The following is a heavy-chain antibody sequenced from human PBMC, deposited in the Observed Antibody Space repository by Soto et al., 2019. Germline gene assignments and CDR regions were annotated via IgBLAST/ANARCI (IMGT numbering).Heavy chain of an antibody. CDR2: IKQDGSEK. CDR3: ARDRDYGSGSEWFDP. D-gene: IGHD3-10*01. CDR1: GFTFSSYW. J-gene: IGHJ5*02. V-gene: IGHV3-7*01. Sequence: GGSLRLSCAASGFTFSSYWMSWVRQAPGKGLEWVANIKQDGSEKYYVDSVKGRFTISRDNAKNSLYLQMNSLRAEDTAVYYCARDRDYGSGSEWFDPWGQGTLVTVSS.